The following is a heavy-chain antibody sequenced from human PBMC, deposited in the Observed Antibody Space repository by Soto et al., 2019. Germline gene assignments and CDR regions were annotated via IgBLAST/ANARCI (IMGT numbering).Heavy chain of an antibody. J-gene: IGHJ6*02. CDR2: TYYRSKWYN. V-gene: IGHV6-1*01. CDR3: ARYYSSSGTNYYYYYGMDV. Sequence: SQTLSLTCAISGDSVSSNSAAWNWIRQSPSRGLEWLGRTYYRSKWYNDYAVSVKSRITINPDTSKNQFSLQLNSVTPEDTAVYYCARYYSSSGTNYYYYYGMDVWGQGTTVTVSS. CDR1: GDSVSSNSAA. D-gene: IGHD6-6*01.